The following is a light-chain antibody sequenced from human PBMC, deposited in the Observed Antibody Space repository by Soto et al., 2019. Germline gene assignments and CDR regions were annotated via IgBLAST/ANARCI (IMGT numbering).Light chain of an antibody. CDR1: NNSERW. V-gene: IGKV1-5*01. J-gene: IGKJ1*01. Sequence: IQMTQSPSTLSASVGHRVTLTCRASNNSERWTAWYQQKPGKAPSLMIVDASTLHSGVPSRFSGSASGTDFTLTSSRLQHDDFATYYCQQFANSPTFGQGTKVDIK. CDR2: DAS. CDR3: QQFANSPT.